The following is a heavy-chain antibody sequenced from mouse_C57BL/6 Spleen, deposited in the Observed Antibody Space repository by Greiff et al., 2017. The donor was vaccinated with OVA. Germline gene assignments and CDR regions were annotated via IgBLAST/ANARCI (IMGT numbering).Heavy chain of an antibody. CDR2: ISYDGST. J-gene: IGHJ3*01. Sequence: EVQLQESGPGLVKPSQSLSLTCSVTGYSITSGYYCNWIRQFPGNKLEWMGYISYDGSTNYNPSLKNRISITRYTSKTQLFLKLNSVTTEDTATYYSARDYYGSSFAYWGQGTLVTVSA. V-gene: IGHV3-6*01. CDR1: GYSITSGYY. D-gene: IGHD1-1*01. CDR3: ARDYYGSSFAY.